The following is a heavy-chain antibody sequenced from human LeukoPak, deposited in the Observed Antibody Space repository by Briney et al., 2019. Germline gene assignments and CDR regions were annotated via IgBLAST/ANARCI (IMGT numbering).Heavy chain of an antibody. CDR2: ISAYNGNT. CDR1: GYTFTSYG. CDR3: ARDSQWELLSGVDY. V-gene: IGHV1-18*01. J-gene: IGHJ4*02. Sequence: ASVKVSCKASGYTFTSYGISWVRQAPGQGLEWMGWISAYNGNTNYAQKLQGRVTMTTDTSTSTAYMELRSPRSDDTAVYYCARDSQWELLSGVDYWGQGTLVAVSS. D-gene: IGHD1-26*01.